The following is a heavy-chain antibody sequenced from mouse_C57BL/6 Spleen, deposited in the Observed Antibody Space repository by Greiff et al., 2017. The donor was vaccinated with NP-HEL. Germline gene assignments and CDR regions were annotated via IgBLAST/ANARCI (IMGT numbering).Heavy chain of an antibody. CDR1: GYTFTDYY. Sequence: QVQLQQSGAELVRPGASVKLSCKASGYTFTDYYINWVKQRPGQGLEWIARINPGSGNTYYNEKFKGKATLTAEKSSSTAYMQLSSLTSEDSAVYFCARLGDYDVDYWGQGTTLTVSS. D-gene: IGHD2-4*01. CDR2: INPGSGNT. J-gene: IGHJ2*01. CDR3: ARLGDYDVDY. V-gene: IGHV1-76*01.